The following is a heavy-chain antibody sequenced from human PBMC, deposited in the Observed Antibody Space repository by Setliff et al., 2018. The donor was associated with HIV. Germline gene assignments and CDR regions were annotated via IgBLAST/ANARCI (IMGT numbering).Heavy chain of an antibody. CDR1: GGSMSSYF. CDR2: IYNSGGT. J-gene: IGHJ5*01. CDR3: ARQGSWLDS. D-gene: IGHD2-15*01. V-gene: IGHV4-59*01. Sequence: SETLSLTCTVSGGSMSSYFRSWIRQSPGKGLEWIGYIYNSGGTNYNPSLKSRVTISLDTSKNQFSLNLTSETAADTAVYYCARQGSWLDSWGQGTLVTVSS.